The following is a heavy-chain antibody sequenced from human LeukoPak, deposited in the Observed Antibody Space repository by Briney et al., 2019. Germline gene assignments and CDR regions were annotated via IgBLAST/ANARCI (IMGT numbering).Heavy chain of an antibody. CDR3: ARDTSRGAERYLDY. V-gene: IGHV3-30-3*01. Sequence: PGRSLRLSCAASGFTFSSYAMHWVRQAPGKGLEWVAVISYDGSNKYYADSVKGRFTISRDNSKNTLYLQMNSLRAEDTAVYYCARDTSRGAERYLDYWGQGTLVTVSS. CDR1: GFTFSSYA. D-gene: IGHD3-16*01. J-gene: IGHJ4*02. CDR2: ISYDGSNK.